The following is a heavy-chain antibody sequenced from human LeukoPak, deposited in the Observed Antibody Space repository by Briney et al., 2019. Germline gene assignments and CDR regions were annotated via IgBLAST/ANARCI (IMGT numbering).Heavy chain of an antibody. CDR1: GYSFTSYW. Sequence: GESLKISCKGSGYSFTSYWIGWVRQMPGKGLEWMGIIYPGDSDTRYSPSFQGQVTISADKSISTAYLQWSSLKASDTAMYYCARTRYYYGSGSYYKDWFDPWGQGTLVTVSS. V-gene: IGHV5-51*01. D-gene: IGHD3-10*01. J-gene: IGHJ5*02. CDR2: IYPGDSDT. CDR3: ARTRYYYGSGSYYKDWFDP.